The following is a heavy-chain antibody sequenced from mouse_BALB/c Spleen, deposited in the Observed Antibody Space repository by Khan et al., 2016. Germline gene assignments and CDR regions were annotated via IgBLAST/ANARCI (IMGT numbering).Heavy chain of an antibody. CDR1: GYTFTSYT. V-gene: IGHV1-4*01. CDR2: INPSSGYT. J-gene: IGHJ1*01. Sequence: QVQLKESGAELARPGASVKMSCKASGYTFTSYTMHWVKQRPGQGLEWIGYINPSSGYTNYNQKFKDKATLTADKSSSTVYMELSRLTSEDSAVYFWARHEPGRWYFDVWGAGTTVTVSS. CDR3: ARHEPGRWYFDV.